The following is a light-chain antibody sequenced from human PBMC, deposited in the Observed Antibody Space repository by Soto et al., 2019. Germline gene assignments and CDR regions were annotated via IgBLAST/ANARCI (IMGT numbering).Light chain of an antibody. CDR2: GAS. V-gene: IGKV3-20*01. CDR3: QQYGSALTGK. CDR1: QSVSSSY. J-gene: IGKJ1*01. Sequence: EIVLTQSPGTLSLSPGERATLSCRASQSVSSSYLAWYQQKPGQAPRLLIYGASSRATGIPDWFSGSGSGTDVTVTISRLEPEDFEVYYCQQYGSALTGKVGQGTKV.